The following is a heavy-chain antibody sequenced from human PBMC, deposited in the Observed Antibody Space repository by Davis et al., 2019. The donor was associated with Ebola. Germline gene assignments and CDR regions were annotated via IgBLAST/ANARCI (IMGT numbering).Heavy chain of an antibody. D-gene: IGHD3-10*01. J-gene: IGHJ4*02. V-gene: IGHV3-21*04. Sequence: DSVKGRFTISRDNAKNSLYLQMNSLRAEDTAVYYCARVHAGQLLMYWGQGTLVTVSS. CDR3: ARVHAGQLLMY.